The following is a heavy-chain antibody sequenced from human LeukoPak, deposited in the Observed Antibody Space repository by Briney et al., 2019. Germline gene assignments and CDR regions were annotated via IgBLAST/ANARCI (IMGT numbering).Heavy chain of an antibody. D-gene: IGHD3-10*01. CDR3: SSHSGPLLEQYLYYGSGSPHNWFDP. CDR2: IYYSGST. Sequence: PSETLSLTCTVSGGSISSYYWSWIRQPPGKGLEWIGYIYYSGSTNYNPSLKSRVTISVDTSKNQFSLKLSSVTAADTAVYYCSSHSGPLLEQYLYYGSGSPHNWFDPWSQGTLVTVSS. J-gene: IGHJ5*02. CDR1: GGSISSYY. V-gene: IGHV4-59*08.